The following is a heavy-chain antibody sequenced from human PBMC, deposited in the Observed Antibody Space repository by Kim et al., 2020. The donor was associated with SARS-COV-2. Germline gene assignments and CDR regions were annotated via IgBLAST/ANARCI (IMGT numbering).Heavy chain of an antibody. CDR3: AKDELGLGGLDY. V-gene: IGHV3-33*03. D-gene: IGHD2-15*01. J-gene: IGHJ4*02. Sequence: GGSLRLSCAASGFIFSSYGMHWVRQAPGKGLEWVAVICLDGRNKYYADSVKGRFTVSRDNSKNTLYLQMNSLRAEDTAVYYCAKDELGLGGLDYWGQGTLVAVSS. CDR1: GFIFSSYG. CDR2: ICLDGRNK.